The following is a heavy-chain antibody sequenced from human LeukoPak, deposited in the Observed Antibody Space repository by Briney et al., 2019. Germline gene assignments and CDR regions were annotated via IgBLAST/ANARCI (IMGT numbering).Heavy chain of an antibody. J-gene: IGHJ4*02. CDR3: ASGRGHDYGDSI. Sequence: SGGSLRLSCAASGFIFSSYAMHWVRQAPGKGLEWVAVISYEGSNKYYADSVKGRFTISRDNSKNTLYLQMNSLRAEDTALYYCASGRGHDYGDSIWGQGTLVSVSS. D-gene: IGHD4-17*01. CDR2: ISYEGSNK. V-gene: IGHV3-30-3*01. CDR1: GFIFSSYA.